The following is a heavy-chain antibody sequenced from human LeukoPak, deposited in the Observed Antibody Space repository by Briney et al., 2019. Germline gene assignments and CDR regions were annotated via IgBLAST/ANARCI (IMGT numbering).Heavy chain of an antibody. D-gene: IGHD3-10*01. CDR2: IYYSGST. J-gene: IGHJ4*02. Sequence: SETLSLTCTVSSFSITRGYHWGWIRQPPGKSLQWIGSIYYSGSTYYNPSLKSRVTISVDTSKNQFSLELTSVTAADTAVYYCARHSGSGSYHSPFGNWGQGTLVTVSS. CDR1: SFSITRGYH. V-gene: IGHV4-38-2*02. CDR3: ARHSGSGSYHSPFGN.